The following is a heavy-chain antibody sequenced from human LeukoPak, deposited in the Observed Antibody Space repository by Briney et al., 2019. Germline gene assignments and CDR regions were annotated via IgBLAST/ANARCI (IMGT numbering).Heavy chain of an antibody. V-gene: IGHV4-59*12. J-gene: IGHJ5*02. CDR2: IYYSGST. CDR3: ARARSPARATCDT. D-gene: IGHD2-15*01. CDR1: GGSISRYY. Sequence: SETLSLTCTVSGGSISRYYWSWIRQPPGKGLEWIGYIYYSGSTSYNSSLKSRVTISLDTSKNQFSLKLSSVTAADTAVYYCARARSPARATCDTWGQGTLVTVSS.